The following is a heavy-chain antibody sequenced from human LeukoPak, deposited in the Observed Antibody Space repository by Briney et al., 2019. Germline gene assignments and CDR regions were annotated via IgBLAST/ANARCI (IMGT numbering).Heavy chain of an antibody. Sequence: PSETLSLTCTVSGCSISSSSYYWGWIRQPPGKGLEWIGSIYYSGSTYYNPSFKSRVTISVDTSKNQFSLKLSSVTAADTAVYYCARAPGGVYFDYWGQGTLVTVSS. J-gene: IGHJ4*02. CDR2: IYYSGST. CDR3: ARAPGGVYFDY. CDR1: GCSISSSSYY. V-gene: IGHV4-39*07. D-gene: IGHD2-8*01.